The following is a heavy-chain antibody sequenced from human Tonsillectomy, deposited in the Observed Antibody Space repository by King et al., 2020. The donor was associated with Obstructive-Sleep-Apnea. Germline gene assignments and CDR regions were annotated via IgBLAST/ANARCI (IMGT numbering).Heavy chain of an antibody. CDR3: AREFSH. CDR2: IYTSGNT. D-gene: IGHD2/OR15-2a*01. Sequence: QVQLQESGPGLVKPSETLSLSCTVSGGSIRGYYWSWIRQPAGKGLEWIGRIYTSGNTDYNPSLTSRVTMSVDASKNQFSLKMSSVTAADTAVYYCAREFSHWGQGILVTVSS. V-gene: IGHV4-4*07. J-gene: IGHJ4*02. CDR1: GGSIRGYY.